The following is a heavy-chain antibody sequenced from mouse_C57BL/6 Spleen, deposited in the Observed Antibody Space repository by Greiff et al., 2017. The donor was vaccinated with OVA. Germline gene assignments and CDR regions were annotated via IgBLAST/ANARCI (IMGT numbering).Heavy chain of an antibody. D-gene: IGHD1-1*01. CDR2: IDPSDSET. J-gene: IGHJ1*03. V-gene: IGHV1-52*01. Sequence: QVQLQQPGAELVRPGSSVKLSCKASSYTFTSYWMHWVKQRPIQGLEWIGNIDPSDSETHYNQKFKDKATLTVDKSSSTAYMQLSSLTSEDSAVYYCARKNYYGSSYDWYFDVWGTGTTVTVSS. CDR1: SYTFTSYW. CDR3: ARKNYYGSSYDWYFDV.